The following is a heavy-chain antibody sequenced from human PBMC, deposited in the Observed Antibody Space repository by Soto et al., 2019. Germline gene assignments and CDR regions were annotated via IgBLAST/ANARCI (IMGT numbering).Heavy chain of an antibody. V-gene: IGHV4-59*01. Sequence: SETLSLTCTVSGGSISSYYWSWIRQPPGKGLEWIGYIYYSGSTNYNPSLKSRVTLTSDTSFSTAYLELTRLRPDDTALYYCARIKWGLDYYSGMDVWGQGTAVTVSS. CDR2: IYYSGST. J-gene: IGHJ6*02. CDR3: ARIKWGLDYYSGMDV. D-gene: IGHD1-26*01. CDR1: GGSISSYY.